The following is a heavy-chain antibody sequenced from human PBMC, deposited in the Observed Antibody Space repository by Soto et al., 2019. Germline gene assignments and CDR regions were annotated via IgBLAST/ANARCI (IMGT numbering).Heavy chain of an antibody. D-gene: IGHD2-15*01. CDR2: IYYSGST. J-gene: IGHJ5*02. Sequence: QLQLQESGPGLVKPSETLSLTCTVSGGSISSSSYYWGWIRQPPGKGLEWIGSIYYSGSTYYNPSLKSRVTISVDTSKNQFSLKLSPVTAADTAVYYCAGVDPFNWFDPWGQGTLVTVSS. V-gene: IGHV4-39*01. CDR1: GGSISSSSYY. CDR3: AGVDPFNWFDP.